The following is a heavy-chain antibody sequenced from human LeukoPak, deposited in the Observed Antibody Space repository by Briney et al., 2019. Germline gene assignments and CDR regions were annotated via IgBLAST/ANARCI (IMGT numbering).Heavy chain of an antibody. CDR2: ISGSGVST. CDR3: AKDRSSGCLAGCNYYGMDV. V-gene: IGHV3-23*01. Sequence: GGSLRLSCAASGFTFSSYGMTWVRQAPGKGLEWVSVISGSGVSTYYADSVKGRFTISRDISKNTLYLQMNSLRVEDTAVYYCAKDRSSGCLAGCNYYGMDVWGQGTKVTASS. J-gene: IGHJ6*02. D-gene: IGHD3-22*01. CDR1: GFTFSSYG.